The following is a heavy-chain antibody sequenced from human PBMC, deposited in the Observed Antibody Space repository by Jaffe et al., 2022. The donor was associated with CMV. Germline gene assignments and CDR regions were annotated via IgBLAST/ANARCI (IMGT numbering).Heavy chain of an antibody. CDR3: ARVDREGWLQLDY. V-gene: IGHV4-59*01. D-gene: IGHD5-12*01. CDR1: GGSISSYY. CDR2: IYYSGST. Sequence: QVQLQESGPGLVKPSETLSLTCTVSGGSISSYYWSWIRQPPGKGLEWIGYIYYSGSTNYNPSLKSRVTISVDTSKNQFSLKLSSVTAADTAVYYCARVDREGWLQLDYWGQGTLVTVSS. J-gene: IGHJ4*02.